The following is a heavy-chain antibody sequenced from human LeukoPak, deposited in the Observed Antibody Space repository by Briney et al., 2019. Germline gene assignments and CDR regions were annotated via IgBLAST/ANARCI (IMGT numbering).Heavy chain of an antibody. D-gene: IGHD3-3*01. CDR1: GGSFSGYY. Sequence: SETLSLTCAVYGGSFSGYYWSWIRQPPGKGLEWIGEINHSGSTNYNPSLKSRVTISVDTSKNQFSLKLSSVIAADTAVYYCAIGVAPFDYWGQGTLVTVSS. CDR3: AIGVAPFDY. J-gene: IGHJ4*02. V-gene: IGHV4-34*01. CDR2: INHSGST.